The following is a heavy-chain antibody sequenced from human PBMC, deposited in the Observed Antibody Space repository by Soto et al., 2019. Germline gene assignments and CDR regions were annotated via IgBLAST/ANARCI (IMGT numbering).Heavy chain of an antibody. Sequence: LSCTASGFTFTPYGMHGVRQAPGKGLEWVAVISYDGSNKYYADSVKGRFTISRDNSKNTLYLQMNSLRAEDTAVYYCAKLQSVAGTGFFDYWGQGTLVTVSS. CDR2: ISYDGSNK. CDR1: GFTFTPYG. V-gene: IGHV3-30*18. J-gene: IGHJ4*02. D-gene: IGHD6-19*01. CDR3: AKLQSVAGTGFFDY.